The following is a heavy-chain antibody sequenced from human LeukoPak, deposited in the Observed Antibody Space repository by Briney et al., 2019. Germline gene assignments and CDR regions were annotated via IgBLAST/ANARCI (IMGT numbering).Heavy chain of an antibody. V-gene: IGHV4-59*01. CDR2: IYYSGST. CDR1: GGSISSYY. CDR3: ASTYAATVTYYYYYYRDV. D-gene: IGHD4-11*01. J-gene: IGHJ6*03. Sequence: SETLTLTCTVSGGSISSYYWSWIRQPPGKGLEWIGYIYYSGSTNYNPSLKSRVTISVDTPKNQFSLKLSSVTAADTAVYYCASTYAATVTYYYYYYRDVWGKGTTVTVSS.